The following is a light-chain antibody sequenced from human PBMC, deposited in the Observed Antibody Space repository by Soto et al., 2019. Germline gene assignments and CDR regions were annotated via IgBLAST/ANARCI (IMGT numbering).Light chain of an antibody. Sequence: EIVMTQSPATLSVSPGERATLSCRASQNIHNNLAWFQQKPGQAPTFLIYGASTMATGIQHRFSGSGSGTAFTPTISSLQSEDFAVYYCHQYNDWSLTFGGGTKVEIK. CDR1: QNIHNN. CDR2: GAS. V-gene: IGKV3-15*01. CDR3: HQYNDWSLT. J-gene: IGKJ4*01.